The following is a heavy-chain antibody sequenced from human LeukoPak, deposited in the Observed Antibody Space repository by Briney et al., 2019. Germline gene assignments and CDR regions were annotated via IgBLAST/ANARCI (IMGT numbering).Heavy chain of an antibody. J-gene: IGHJ4*02. Sequence: SKTLSLTCTVSGGSISSYYWSWIRQPPGKGLEWIGYIYYSGSTNYNPSLKSRVTISVDTSKNQFSLKLSSVTAADTAVYYCAREDDILTGYYDYWGQGTLVTVSS. V-gene: IGHV4-59*01. CDR2: IYYSGST. D-gene: IGHD3-9*01. CDR1: GGSISSYY. CDR3: AREDDILTGYYDY.